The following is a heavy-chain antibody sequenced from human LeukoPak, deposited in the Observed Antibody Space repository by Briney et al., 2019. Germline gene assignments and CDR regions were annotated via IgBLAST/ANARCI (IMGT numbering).Heavy chain of an antibody. CDR1: GFTFSSYW. CDR3: ARGSTGYSSSWYNY. V-gene: IGHV3-74*01. Sequence: GGSLRLSCAASGFTFSSYWMHWVRQAPGKGLVWVSRINSDGSYTSCADSVKGRFTISRDNAKNTLYLQMNSLRAEDTAVYYYARGSTGYSSSWYNYWGQGTLVTVSS. CDR2: INSDGSYT. D-gene: IGHD6-13*01. J-gene: IGHJ4*02.